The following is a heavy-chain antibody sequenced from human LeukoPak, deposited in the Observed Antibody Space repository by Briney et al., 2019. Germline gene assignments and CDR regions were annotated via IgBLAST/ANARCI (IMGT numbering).Heavy chain of an antibody. Sequence: GGSLRLSCAASGFTLSDYYTSWIRQAPGKGLEWVSYVSSSSSYTNYADFVKGRFTISRDNAKNSLYLQMNSLRAEDTAVYYCARALYCSSTSCPELDWGQGTLVTVSS. CDR1: GFTLSDYY. CDR3: ARALYCSSTSCPELD. J-gene: IGHJ4*02. D-gene: IGHD2-2*01. CDR2: VSSSSSYT. V-gene: IGHV3-11*05.